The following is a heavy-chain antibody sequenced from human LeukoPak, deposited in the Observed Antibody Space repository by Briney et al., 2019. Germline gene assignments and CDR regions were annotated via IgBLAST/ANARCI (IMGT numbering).Heavy chain of an antibody. CDR3: ARDVGGVIVTPDY. CDR1: AFTFSRYW. D-gene: IGHD3-16*02. CDR2: IKQDGSEK. V-gene: IGHV3-7*01. J-gene: IGHJ4*01. Sequence: GGSLRLSCAASAFTFSRYWMSWVRQAPGKGLEWVANIKQDGSEKYYVGSVKGRFTISRDNAKNSLYLQMNSLRAEDTAVYYCARDVGGVIVTPDYWGQGTLVTVSS.